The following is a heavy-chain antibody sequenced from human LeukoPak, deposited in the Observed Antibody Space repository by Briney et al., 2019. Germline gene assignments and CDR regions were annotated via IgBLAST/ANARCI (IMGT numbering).Heavy chain of an antibody. CDR3: ARAIAVAGPSYFDY. CDR2: IGSVTTYI. CDR1: GFTFSDYT. Sequence: PGGSLRLSCAASGFTFSDYTMNWVRQAPGKGLEWVSSIGSVTTYIYYADSVKGRFTISRDNAKNSLSLQMNSLRAEDTAVYYCARAIAVAGPSYFDYWGQGTLVTVSS. V-gene: IGHV3-21*01. D-gene: IGHD6-19*01. J-gene: IGHJ4*02.